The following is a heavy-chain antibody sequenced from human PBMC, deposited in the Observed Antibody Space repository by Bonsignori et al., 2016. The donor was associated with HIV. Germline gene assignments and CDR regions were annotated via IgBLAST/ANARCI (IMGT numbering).Heavy chain of an antibody. J-gene: IGHJ4*02. CDR2: ISGSGGST. V-gene: IGHV3-23*01. Sequence: WIRQPPGKGLEWVSAISGSGGSTYYADSVKGRFTISRDNSKNTLYLQMNSLRAEDTAVYYCAKSPGIVGATGFDYWGQGTLVTVSS. CDR3: AKSPGIVGATGFDY. D-gene: IGHD1-26*01.